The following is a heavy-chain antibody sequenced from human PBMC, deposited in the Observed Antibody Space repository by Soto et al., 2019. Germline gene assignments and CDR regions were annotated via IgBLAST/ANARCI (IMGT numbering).Heavy chain of an antibody. Sequence: QVQLQESGPGLVKPSETLSLTCTVSGGTISSWYWSWIRQPPGKGLEWIWYIYYSGSTNCNPSLKSRVTISVDTSKNQFSLKLSSVTAADTAVYYCARRYGSAIEYWGQGTLVTVSS. CDR3: ARRYGSAIEY. J-gene: IGHJ4*02. CDR2: IYYSGST. V-gene: IGHV4-59*08. D-gene: IGHD1-26*01. CDR1: GGTISSWY.